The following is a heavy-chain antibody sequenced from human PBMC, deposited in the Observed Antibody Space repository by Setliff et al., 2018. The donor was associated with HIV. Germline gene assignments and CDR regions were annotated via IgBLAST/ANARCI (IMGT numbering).Heavy chain of an antibody. CDR2: VRYDESNK. Sequence: GESLKISCAASGFIFSSYAMHWVRQAPGKGLEWVARVRYDESNKYYAESVKDRFTISRDNSKNMVYLQMNSLRAEDTALYYCAKVKVPTTDLYFLDYWGQGTPVTVSS. CDR1: GFIFSSYA. CDR3: AKVKVPTTDLYFLDY. J-gene: IGHJ4*02. D-gene: IGHD1-1*01. V-gene: IGHV3-30*02.